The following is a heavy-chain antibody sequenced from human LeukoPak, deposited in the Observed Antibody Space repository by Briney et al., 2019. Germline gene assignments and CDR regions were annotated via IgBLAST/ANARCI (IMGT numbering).Heavy chain of an antibody. D-gene: IGHD2-2*01. CDR1: SGSITSYY. J-gene: IGHJ4*02. Sequence: SETLSLTCTVSSGSITSYYWSWIRQPPGKRQEWIGYIYYSGATTYNPSLESRVTISVDTSKNQFSLNLSSVTAADTAVYYCARIQSSTSPFDYWGQGALVTVSS. CDR3: ARIQSSTSPFDY. V-gene: IGHV4-59*01. CDR2: IYYSGAT.